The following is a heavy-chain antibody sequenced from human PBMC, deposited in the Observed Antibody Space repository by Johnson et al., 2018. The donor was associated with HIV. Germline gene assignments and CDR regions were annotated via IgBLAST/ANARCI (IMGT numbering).Heavy chain of an antibody. V-gene: IGHV3-66*01. Sequence: VESGGGLVQSGGSLRLSCAASGFTVSSNYMSWVRQAPGTGLEWVSVIYSGGRTYYADSVKGRFTISRDNSKNTLYLQMNSLRAEDTAVYYFASPDYERYYGAFDIWGQGKMVTVAS. CDR2: IYSGGRT. CDR1: GFTVSSNY. D-gene: IGHD3-10*01. J-gene: IGHJ3*02. CDR3: ASPDYERYYGAFDI.